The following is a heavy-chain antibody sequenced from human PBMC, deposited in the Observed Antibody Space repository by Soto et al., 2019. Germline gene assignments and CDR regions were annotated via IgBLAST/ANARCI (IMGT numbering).Heavy chain of an antibody. Sequence: ETLRLTYTVSGASISSYYWSWIRQPPGKGLEWMGFTYHRGTTNYNPSLKSRVTIVVDTSKNQFSLRLRSVTAADTAVYYCANYDNSGFVFCCWGQGSLVIVSA. V-gene: IGHV4-59*13. J-gene: IGHJ1*01. D-gene: IGHD3-22*01. CDR3: ANYDNSGFVFCC. CDR1: GASISSYY. CDR2: TYHRGTT.